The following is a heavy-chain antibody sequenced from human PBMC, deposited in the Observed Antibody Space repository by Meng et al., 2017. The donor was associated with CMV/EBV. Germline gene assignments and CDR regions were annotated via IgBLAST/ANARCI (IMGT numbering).Heavy chain of an antibody. J-gene: IGHJ5*02. CDR3: ARNGLPTPFWSGLGAPNWFDP. V-gene: IGHV1-18*01. D-gene: IGHD3-3*01. Sequence: ASVKVSCKASGYTFTSYGISWVRQAPGQGLEWMGWISAYNGNTNYAQKLQGRVTMTTDTSTSTAYMELRSLRSDDTAVYYCARNGLPTPFWSGLGAPNWFDPWGQGTLVTVSS. CDR2: ISAYNGNT. CDR1: GYTFTSYG.